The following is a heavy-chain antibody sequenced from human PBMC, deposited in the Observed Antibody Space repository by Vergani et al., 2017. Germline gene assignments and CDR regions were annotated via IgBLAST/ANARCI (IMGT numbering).Heavy chain of an antibody. J-gene: IGHJ4*02. CDR3: AKGLIVVVAEFDY. D-gene: IGHD2-15*01. CDR1: GFTFSSYA. V-gene: IGHV3-23*01. CDR2: ISGSGGST. Sequence: EVQLLESGGGLVQPGGSLRLSCAASGFTFSSYAMSWVRQAPGKGLEWVSAISGSGGSTYYADSVQGRCTISSDNDKNTLYLQMNSLRAEDTAVYYCAKGLIVVVAEFDYWGQGTLVTVSS.